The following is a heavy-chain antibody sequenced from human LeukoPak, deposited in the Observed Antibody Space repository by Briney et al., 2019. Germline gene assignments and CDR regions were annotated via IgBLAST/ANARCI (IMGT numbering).Heavy chain of an antibody. CDR1: KFIFSNYW. CDR2: IKKTGSET. Sequence: GGSLRLSCEASKFIFSNYWMSWVRQAPGKGLEWVAYIKKTGSETYYVDSVKGRFTITRDNARNSEFLQMNSLRAEDTAVYYCAREDGYCSGGNCYSYFDSWGQGTLVTVSS. V-gene: IGHV3-7*01. J-gene: IGHJ4*02. CDR3: AREDGYCSGGNCYSYFDS. D-gene: IGHD2-15*01.